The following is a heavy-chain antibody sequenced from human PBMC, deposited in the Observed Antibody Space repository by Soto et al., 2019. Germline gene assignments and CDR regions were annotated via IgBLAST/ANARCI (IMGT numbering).Heavy chain of an antibody. CDR2: IVPLSGTP. D-gene: IGHD3-16*01. Sequence: QVRLVQSGAEVKRPGSSVKLSCKVSGATFTSYSIAWVRQAPGQGLQWLGTIVPLSGTPNHAQQFQARVTITADTSTSAAYLELSRLRAEDTAIYYSARDWRNMSRGGFFDYWGQGSLVNISS. CDR3: ARDWRNMSRGGFFDY. CDR1: GATFTSYS. V-gene: IGHV1-69*06. J-gene: IGHJ4*02.